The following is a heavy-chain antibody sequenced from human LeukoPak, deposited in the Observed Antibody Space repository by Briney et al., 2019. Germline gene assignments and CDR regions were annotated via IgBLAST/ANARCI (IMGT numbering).Heavy chain of an antibody. CDR3: ARSAYYYDSSGYYPFDY. D-gene: IGHD3-22*01. V-gene: IGHV3-21*01. CDR1: GFTFSSYS. CDR2: ISSSSSYI. Sequence: GGSLRLSCAASGFTFSSYSMNWVRQAPGKGLELVSSISSSSSYIYNADSVKGRFTISRDNAKNSLYLKMNSLRAEDTAVYYCARSAYYYDSSGYYPFDYWGQGTLVTVSS. J-gene: IGHJ4*02.